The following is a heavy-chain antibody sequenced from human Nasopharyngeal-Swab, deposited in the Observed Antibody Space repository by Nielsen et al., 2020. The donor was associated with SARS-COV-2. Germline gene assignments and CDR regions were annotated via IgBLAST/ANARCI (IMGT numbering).Heavy chain of an antibody. V-gene: IGHV4-34*01. CDR2: INHSGST. D-gene: IGHD3-10*01. Sequence: SETLSLTCAVYGGSFSGYSWSWIRQPPGKGLEWIGEINHSGSTNYNPSLKSRVTISVDTSKNQFSLKLSSVSVADTAVYYYARARRPSSMVRHRLNWFDPWGQGTLVTVSS. CDR3: ARARRPSSMVRHRLNWFDP. CDR1: GGSFSGYS. J-gene: IGHJ5*02.